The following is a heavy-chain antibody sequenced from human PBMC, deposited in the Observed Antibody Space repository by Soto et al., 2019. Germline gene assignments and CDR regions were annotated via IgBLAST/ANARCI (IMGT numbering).Heavy chain of an antibody. CDR1: GFTFSSYG. J-gene: IGHJ6*02. D-gene: IGHD2-2*01. CDR3: ARGGQYQLPTYYYYGMDV. Sequence: GGALRLSCAASGFTFSSYGMHWVRPAPGKGLEWVAVISYDGSNKYYADSVKGRFTISRDNSKNTLYLQMNSLRAEDTAVYYCARGGQYQLPTYYYYGMDVWGQGTTVTVSS. V-gene: IGHV3-30-3*01. CDR2: ISYDGSNK.